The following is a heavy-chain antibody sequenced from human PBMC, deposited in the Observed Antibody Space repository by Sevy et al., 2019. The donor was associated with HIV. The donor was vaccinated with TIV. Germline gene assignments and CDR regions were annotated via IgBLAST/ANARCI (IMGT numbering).Heavy chain of an antibody. V-gene: IGHV1-24*01. CDR2: FDPEDGET. CDR3: ATLDFWSDHPFYGTDV. CDR1: GYTLSELP. J-gene: IGHJ6*02. D-gene: IGHD3-3*01. Sequence: ASVKVSCKVSGYTLSELPMHWVRQAPGKGLEWLGGFDPEDGETIYARKFQGRVTMTKDTSTDTAYMELSRLRSEDTAVNYCATLDFWSDHPFYGTDVWGQGTTVTVSS.